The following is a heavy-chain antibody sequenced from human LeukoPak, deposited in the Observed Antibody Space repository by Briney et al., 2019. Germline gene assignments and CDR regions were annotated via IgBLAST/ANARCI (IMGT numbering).Heavy chain of an antibody. CDR1: GGSISSSSYY. Sequence: SETLSLTCTVSGGSISSSSYYWGWIRQPPGKGLEWIGSIYYSGSTYYNPSLKSRVTISVDTSKNQFSLKLSSVTAADTAVYYCARVLGCCSGGSCYSEFDYWGQGTLVTVSS. D-gene: IGHD2-15*01. CDR3: ARVLGCCSGGSCYSEFDY. CDR2: IYYSGST. J-gene: IGHJ4*02. V-gene: IGHV4-39*07.